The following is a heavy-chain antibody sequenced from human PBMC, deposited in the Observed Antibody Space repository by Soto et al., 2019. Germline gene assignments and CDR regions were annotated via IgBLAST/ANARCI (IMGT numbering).Heavy chain of an antibody. V-gene: IGHV4-31*03. CDR2: IYKTGTT. CDR3: ARAGPPEYSGYGDPDFDY. CDR1: GGSISSGGHY. Sequence: SETLSLTCTVSGGSISSGGHYWSWIRQHPGKGLEWIAYIYKTGTTYYNPSLRSRASISMDMSKNQFSLTLSSVTAADTAVYYCARAGPPEYSGYGDPDFDYWGQGTLVTVSS. J-gene: IGHJ4*02. D-gene: IGHD5-12*01.